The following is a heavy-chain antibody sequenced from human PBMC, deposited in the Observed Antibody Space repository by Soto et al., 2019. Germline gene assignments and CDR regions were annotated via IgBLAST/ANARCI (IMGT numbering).Heavy chain of an antibody. J-gene: IGHJ5*02. CDR3: ARVGPYYRDIVVVPENWFDP. D-gene: IGHD2-2*01. CDR1: GGSISSYY. Sequence: SETLSLTCTVSGGSISSYYWSWIRQPPGKGLEWIGYIYYSGSTNYNPSLKSRVTISVDTSKNQFSLKLSSVTAADTAVYYCARVGPYYRDIVVVPENWFDPWGQGTLVTVSS. CDR2: IYYSGST. V-gene: IGHV4-59*01.